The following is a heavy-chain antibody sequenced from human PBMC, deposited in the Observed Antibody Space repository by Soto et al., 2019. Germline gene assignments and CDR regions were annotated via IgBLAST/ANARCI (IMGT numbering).Heavy chain of an antibody. CDR3: ARDRDYYDSSGFFDY. Sequence: GFLRLSCAASVVTFSSYDMHWVREGPGKGLEWVAVISYDGSNKYYADSVKGRFTISRDNSKNTLYLQMNSLRAEDTAVYYCARDRDYYDSSGFFDYWGQGTLVTVSS. CDR2: ISYDGSNK. V-gene: IGHV3-30-3*01. J-gene: IGHJ4*02. CDR1: VVTFSSYD. D-gene: IGHD3-22*01.